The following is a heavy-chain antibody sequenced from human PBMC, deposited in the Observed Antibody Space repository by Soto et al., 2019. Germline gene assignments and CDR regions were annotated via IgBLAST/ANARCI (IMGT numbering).Heavy chain of an antibody. J-gene: IGHJ4*02. CDR3: ARDLILDY. V-gene: IGHV3-9*01. CDR1: GFTFDDYA. CDR2: ISWNSGNI. D-gene: IGHD2-21*01. Sequence: PGGSLRLSCAASGFTFDDYAMHWVRQAPGKGLEWVSGISWNSGNIGYADSVKGRFTISRDNAKNSLYLQMNSLRAEDTAVYYCARDLILDYWGQGALVTVSS.